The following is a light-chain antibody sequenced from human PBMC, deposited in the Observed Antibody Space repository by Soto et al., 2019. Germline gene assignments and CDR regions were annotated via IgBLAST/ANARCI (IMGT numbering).Light chain of an antibody. J-gene: IGLJ3*02. CDR2: SNY. CDR3: AAWDDTLRGVV. CDR1: SSNIGNNA. V-gene: IGLV1-44*01. Sequence: QSVLTQPPSASGTPGQRVTISCSGSSSNIGNNAVTWYQQFTGTAPKLLIYSNYERPSGVPDRISGSKFGTSASLAISGLQSEDEADYYCAAWDDTLRGVVFGGGTKLTVL.